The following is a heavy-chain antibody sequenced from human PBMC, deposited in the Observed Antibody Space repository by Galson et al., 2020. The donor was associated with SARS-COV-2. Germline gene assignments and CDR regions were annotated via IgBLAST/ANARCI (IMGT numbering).Heavy chain of an antibody. Sequence: GGSLRLSCAASGFTFDDYAMHWVRQAPGKGLEWVSGISWNSGSIGYADSVKGRFTISRDNAKNSLYLQMNSLSAEDTALYYCAKLDGYYYYMDVWGKGTTFTVSS. V-gene: IGHV3-9*01. CDR3: AKLDGYYYYMDV. CDR1: GFTFDDYA. J-gene: IGHJ6*03. CDR2: ISWNSGSI.